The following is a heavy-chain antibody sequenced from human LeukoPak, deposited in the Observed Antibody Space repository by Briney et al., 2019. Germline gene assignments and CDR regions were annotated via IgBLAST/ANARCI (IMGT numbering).Heavy chain of an antibody. V-gene: IGHV3-7*01. CDR3: ARDSRAYSSDWDVDY. CDR1: GFTFSTYW. CDR2: IKQDGSEK. D-gene: IGHD6-19*01. Sequence: GGSLRLSCAASGFTFSTYWMSWVRQTPGKGLEWGANIKQDGSEKHYLDSVKGRFTSSRDHAKNSLYLPMNRLRPEDTAVYYCARDSRAYSSDWDVDYWGQGTLVTVSS. J-gene: IGHJ4*02.